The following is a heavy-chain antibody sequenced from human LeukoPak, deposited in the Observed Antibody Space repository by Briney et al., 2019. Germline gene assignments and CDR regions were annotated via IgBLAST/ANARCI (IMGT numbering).Heavy chain of an antibody. Sequence: GGSLRLSCAASGFTFSSYSMNWVRQAPGKGLGWVSGISWNSGSIGYADSVNGRFTISRDNAKNSLYLEMNSLRAEDTALYYCAKDYGITMVRGGSWILGAFDIWGQGTMVTVSS. J-gene: IGHJ3*02. D-gene: IGHD3-10*01. V-gene: IGHV3-9*01. CDR2: ISWNSGSI. CDR3: AKDYGITMVRGGSWILGAFDI. CDR1: GFTFSSYS.